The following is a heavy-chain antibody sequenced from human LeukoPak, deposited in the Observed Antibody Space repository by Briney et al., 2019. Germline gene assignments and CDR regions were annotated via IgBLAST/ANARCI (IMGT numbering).Heavy chain of an antibody. D-gene: IGHD5-24*01. CDR1: GGSISSGSYY. V-gene: IGHV4-39*01. CDR3: ARHEGLQSVDY. CDR2: IYYSGST. Sequence: SETLSLTCTVSGGSISSGSYYWGWIRQPPGKGLEWIGSIYYSGSTYYNPSLKSRVTISVDTSKNQFSLKLSSVTAADTAVYYCARHEGLQSVDYWGQGTLVTVSS. J-gene: IGHJ4*02.